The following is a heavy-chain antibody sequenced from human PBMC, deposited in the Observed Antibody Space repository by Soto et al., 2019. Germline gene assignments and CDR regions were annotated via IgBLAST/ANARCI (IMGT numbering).Heavy chain of an antibody. Sequence: QVKLQESGPGLVKPSGTLSLTCGVSGASVSSSKWWTWVRQSPGKGLEWIGEIHHSGSTKYNPSLKSRVTISLDKVKNQFSLELKSVTAADTAVYYCASEVTDEVYEMLRYYGLDVWGQGTTVTVSS. CDR2: IHHSGST. CDR1: GASVSSSKW. V-gene: IGHV4-4*02. J-gene: IGHJ6*02. D-gene: IGHD5-12*01. CDR3: ASEVTDEVYEMLRYYGLDV.